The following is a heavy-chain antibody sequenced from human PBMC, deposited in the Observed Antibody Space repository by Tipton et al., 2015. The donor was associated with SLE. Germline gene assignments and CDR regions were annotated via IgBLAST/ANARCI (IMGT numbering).Heavy chain of an antibody. J-gene: IGHJ3*02. CDR1: GGSISSSSYY. D-gene: IGHD5-18*01. CDR3: ARGSGYGYGDDAFDI. CDR2: ISYSGST. Sequence: TLSLTCTVSGGSISSSSYYWGWIRQPPGKGLEWIGSISYSGSTYYNPSLKSRVALSVDASNNQFSLKLSSVTAADTAVYYCARGSGYGYGDDAFDIWGQGTMVTVSS. V-gene: IGHV4-39*07.